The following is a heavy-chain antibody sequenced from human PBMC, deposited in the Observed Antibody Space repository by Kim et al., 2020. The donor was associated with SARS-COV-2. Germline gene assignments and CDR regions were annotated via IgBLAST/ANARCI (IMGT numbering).Heavy chain of an antibody. CDR3: ARQGLFHYYYYGMDV. Sequence: PSFQGHVTISADKSISTAYLQWSSLKASDTAMYYCARQGLFHYYYYGMDVWGQGTTVTVSS. V-gene: IGHV5-10-1*01. D-gene: IGHD6-19*01. J-gene: IGHJ6*02.